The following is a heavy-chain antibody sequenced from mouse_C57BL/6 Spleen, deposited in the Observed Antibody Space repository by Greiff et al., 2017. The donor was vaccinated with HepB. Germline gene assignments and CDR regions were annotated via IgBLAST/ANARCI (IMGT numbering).Heavy chain of an antibody. D-gene: IGHD2-3*01. CDR1: GFTFSDYY. CDR3: AREGYYLFDY. J-gene: IGHJ2*01. Sequence: EVKLVESEGGLVQPGSSMKLSCTASGFTFSDYYMAWVRQVPEKGLEWVANINYDGSSTYYLDSLKSRFIISRDNAKNILYLQMSSLKSEDTATYYCAREGYYLFDYWGQGTTLTVSS. V-gene: IGHV5-16*01. CDR2: INYDGSST.